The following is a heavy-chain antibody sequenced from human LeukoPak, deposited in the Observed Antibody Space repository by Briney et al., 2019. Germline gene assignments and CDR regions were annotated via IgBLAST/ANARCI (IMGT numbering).Heavy chain of an antibody. D-gene: IGHD1-26*01. CDR2: INPNSGGT. CDR3: ARARGSYFSDAFDI. V-gene: IGHV1-2*02. J-gene: IGHJ3*02. CDR1: GYTFTGYY. Sequence: ASVKVSCKSSGYTFTGYYMHWVRQAPGQGLEWMGWINPNSGGTNYAQKFQGRVTMTRDTCISTAYMELSRLGSDDTAVYYCARARGSYFSDAFDIWGQGKMVTVSS.